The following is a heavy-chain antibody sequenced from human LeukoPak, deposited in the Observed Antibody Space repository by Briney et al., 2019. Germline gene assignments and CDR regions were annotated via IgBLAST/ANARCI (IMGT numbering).Heavy chain of an antibody. CDR3: ARDLSLLWFGELLYPPNLFDY. Sequence: ASVKVSCKASGYTFTSYGISWVRQAPGQGLEWMGWISAYNGNTNYAQKLQGRVTMTTDTSTSTAYMELRSLRSDDTAVYYCARDLSLLWFGELLYPPNLFDYWGQGTLVTVSS. D-gene: IGHD3-10*01. CDR1: GYTFTSYG. CDR2: ISAYNGNT. V-gene: IGHV1-18*01. J-gene: IGHJ4*02.